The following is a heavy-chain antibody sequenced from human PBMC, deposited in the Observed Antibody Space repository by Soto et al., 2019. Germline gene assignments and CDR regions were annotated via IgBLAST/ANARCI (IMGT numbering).Heavy chain of an antibody. J-gene: IGHJ4*02. CDR1: GFTFSSYE. CDR2: ISSSGSTI. CDR3: ARVSDYGSSLVDY. Sequence: GGSLRLSCTASGFTFSSYEMNWVRQAPGKGLEWISYISSSGSTIYYADSVKGRFTISRDNAKNSLYLQMNSLRAEDTAVYYCARVSDYGSSLVDYLGLGAPVTVSS. V-gene: IGHV3-48*03. D-gene: IGHD3-10*01.